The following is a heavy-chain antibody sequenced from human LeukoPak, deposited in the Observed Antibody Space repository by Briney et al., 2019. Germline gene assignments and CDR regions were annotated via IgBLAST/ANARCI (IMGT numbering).Heavy chain of an antibody. CDR2: IWYDGSNK. Sequence: GRSLRLSCVASGFTFSNYGIHWVRQAPGKGLEWVAVIWYDGSNKDSGDSVKGRFTISRDNPKNTVYLQMNSLRAEDTAVYYCVRGQRLRGPFYFDSWGQGALVTVSS. J-gene: IGHJ4*02. D-gene: IGHD6-25*01. CDR3: VRGQRLRGPFYFDS. CDR1: GFTFSNYG. V-gene: IGHV3-33*01.